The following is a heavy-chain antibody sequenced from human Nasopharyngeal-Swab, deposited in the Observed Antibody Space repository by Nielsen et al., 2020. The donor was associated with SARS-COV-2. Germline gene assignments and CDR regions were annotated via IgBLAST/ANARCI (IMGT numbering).Heavy chain of an antibody. CDR1: GFTFSSYA. CDR2: VRGSGGST. J-gene: IGHJ3*02. Sequence: GSLRLSCAASGFTFSSYAMNWVRQAPGKGLEWVSIVRGSGGSTFYADSVKGRFTISRDNSKNTLFLQMNSLRAEGTAVYYCAKRGIDLGNAFDIWGQGTMVTVSS. V-gene: IGHV3-23*01. CDR3: AKRGIDLGNAFDI. D-gene: IGHD3-16*01.